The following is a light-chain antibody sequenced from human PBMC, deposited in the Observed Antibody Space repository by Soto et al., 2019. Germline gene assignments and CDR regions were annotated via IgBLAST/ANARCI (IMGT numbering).Light chain of an antibody. CDR3: QQSYSTPI. CDR1: QSISSY. V-gene: IGKV1-39*01. J-gene: IGKJ3*01. Sequence: DIQMTQSPSSLSASVGDRVTITCRASQSISSYLNWYQQKPEKAPKLLIYAASSLQSGVPSRFSGSGSGTDFTLTISSLQPEDFATYYCQQSYSTPIFGPGTKVDIK. CDR2: AAS.